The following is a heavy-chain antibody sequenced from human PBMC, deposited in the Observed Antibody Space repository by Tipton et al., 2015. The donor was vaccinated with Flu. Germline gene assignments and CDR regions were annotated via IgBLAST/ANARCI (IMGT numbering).Heavy chain of an antibody. CDR1: GDSISSYY. D-gene: IGHD6-19*01. Sequence: TLSLTCTVSGDSISSYYWSWIRQPPGKGLEWIGYVYYTGSTNYNPSLKSRVTMSVDTSKKQFSLNLSSVTAADTAVYFCVRRVAVTGIYGFDIWGQGTLVTVSS. V-gene: IGHV4-59*01. CDR2: VYYTGST. CDR3: VRRVAVTGIYGFDI. J-gene: IGHJ3*02.